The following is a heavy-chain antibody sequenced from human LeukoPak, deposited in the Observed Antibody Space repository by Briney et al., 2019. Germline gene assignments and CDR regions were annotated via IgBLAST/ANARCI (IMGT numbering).Heavy chain of an antibody. J-gene: IGHJ4*02. D-gene: IGHD4-17*01. CDR3: ALTAVTTLVFDY. CDR1: GYTFTGYY. V-gene: IGHV1-2*06. Sequence: ASVKVSCKASGYTFTGYYMHWVRQAPGQGLQYMGRINPNSGGTNYAPKFQDRVTLTRDTSISTAYMELGRLRSDDTAVYYCALTAVTTLVFDYWGQGTLVTVSS. CDR2: INPNSGGT.